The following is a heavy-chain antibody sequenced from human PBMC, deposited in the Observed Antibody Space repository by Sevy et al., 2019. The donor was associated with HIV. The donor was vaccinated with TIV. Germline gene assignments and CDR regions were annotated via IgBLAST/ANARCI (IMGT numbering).Heavy chain of an antibody. V-gene: IGHV3-23*01. CDR2: ISGSGGST. CDR3: AKGPYGSSTSCYLDAEYFQH. J-gene: IGHJ1*01. D-gene: IGHD2-2*01. CDR1: GFTFSSYA. Sequence: GGSLRLSCAASGFTFSSYAMSWVRQAPGKGLEWVSAISGSGGSTYYADSVKGRFTISRDNSKNTLYLQMNGLRAEDMAVYYCAKGPYGSSTSCYLDAEYFQHWGQGTLVTVSS.